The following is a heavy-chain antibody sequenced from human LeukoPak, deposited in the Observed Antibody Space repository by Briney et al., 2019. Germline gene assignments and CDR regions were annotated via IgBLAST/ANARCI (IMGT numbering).Heavy chain of an antibody. J-gene: IGHJ4*02. CDR3: ARVGRKGIAVAGFDY. V-gene: IGHV3-11*06. CDR2: ICSSSSYT. Sequence: GGSLRLSCAASGFTFSDYYMSWICQGPGKGLERVSYICSSSSYTNYADSVKGRFTISRDNAKNSLYLQMNSLRAEDTAVYYCARVGRKGIAVAGFDYWGQGTLVTVSS. CDR1: GFTFSDYY. D-gene: IGHD6-19*01.